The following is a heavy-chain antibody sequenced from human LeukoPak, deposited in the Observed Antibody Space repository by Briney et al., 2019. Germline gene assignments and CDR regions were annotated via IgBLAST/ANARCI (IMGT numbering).Heavy chain of an antibody. D-gene: IGHD2-15*01. Sequence: AGGSLRLSCAASGFTFSSYSMNWVRQAPGKGLEWVSFISSSGSYIYYADSVKDRFTISRDNAKNSLYLQMNSLRAEDTAVYYCARATVVPATDWYFDLWGRGTLVTVSS. CDR2: ISSSGSYI. V-gene: IGHV3-21*01. CDR1: GFTFSSYS. J-gene: IGHJ2*01. CDR3: ARATVVPATDWYFDL.